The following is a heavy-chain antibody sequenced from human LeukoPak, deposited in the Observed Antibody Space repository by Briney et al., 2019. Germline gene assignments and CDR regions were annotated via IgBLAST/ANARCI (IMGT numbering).Heavy chain of an antibody. Sequence: PGGSLRLSCAASGFTFSSYAMSWVRQAPGKGLEWVSAISGSGGSTYYADSVKGRFTISRDNSKNTLYLQMNSLRAEDTAVYYCARATITMVRGVISPDAFDIWGQGTMVTVSS. CDR3: ARATITMVRGVISPDAFDI. D-gene: IGHD3-10*01. CDR2: ISGSGGST. J-gene: IGHJ3*02. V-gene: IGHV3-23*01. CDR1: GFTFSSYA.